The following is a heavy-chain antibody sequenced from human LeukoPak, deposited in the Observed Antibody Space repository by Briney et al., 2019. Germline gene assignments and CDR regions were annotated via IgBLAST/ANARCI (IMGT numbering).Heavy chain of an antibody. J-gene: IGHJ3*02. CDR3: AREGIAVAPDAFDI. CDR1: GGTFSSYA. D-gene: IGHD6-19*01. Sequence: SVKVSCKASGGTFSSYAISWVRQAPGQGLEWMGGIIPIFGTANYAQKFQGRVTITADESTSTAYMELSSLRSEDTAVYYCAREGIAVAPDAFDIWGQGTMVTISS. V-gene: IGHV1-69*13. CDR2: IIPIFGTA.